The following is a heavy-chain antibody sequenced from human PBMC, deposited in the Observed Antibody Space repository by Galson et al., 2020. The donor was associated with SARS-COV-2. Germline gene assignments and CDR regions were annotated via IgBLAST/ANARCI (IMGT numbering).Heavy chain of an antibody. Sequence: SETLSLTCTVSGGSISSYYWSWIRQPAGKGLEWIGRIYTSGSTNYNPSLKSRVTMSVDTSKNQFSLKLSSVTAADTAVYYCAREPAFDYGDDPDAFDIWGQGTMVTVSS. D-gene: IGHD4-17*01. CDR3: AREPAFDYGDDPDAFDI. CDR1: GGSISSYY. V-gene: IGHV4-4*07. CDR2: IYTSGST. J-gene: IGHJ3*02.